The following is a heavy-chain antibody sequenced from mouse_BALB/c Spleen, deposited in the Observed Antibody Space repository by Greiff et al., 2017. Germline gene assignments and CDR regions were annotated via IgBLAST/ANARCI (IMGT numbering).Heavy chain of an antibody. CDR2: ISSGGST. CDR3: AREGGNYGYYYAMDY. Sequence: EVQGVESGGGLVKPGGSLKLSCAASGFTFSSYAMSWVRQTPEMRLEWVASISSGGSTYYPDSVKGRFTISRDNARNILYLQMSSLRSEDTAMYYCAREGGNYGYYYAMDYWGQGTSVTVSS. V-gene: IGHV5-6-5*01. D-gene: IGHD2-1*01. J-gene: IGHJ4*01. CDR1: GFTFSSYA.